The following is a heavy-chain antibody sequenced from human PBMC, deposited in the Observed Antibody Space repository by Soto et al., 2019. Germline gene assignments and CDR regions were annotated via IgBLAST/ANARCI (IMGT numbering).Heavy chain of an antibody. CDR2: IYYSGST. Sequence: PSETLSLTCTVSGGSISSYYWSWIRQPPGKGLEWIGYIYYSGSTNYNPSLKSRVTISVDTSKNQFSLKLSSVTAADTAVYYCARVYYYGSGSYYPTWGQGTLVTV. CDR1: GGSISSYY. CDR3: ARVYYYGSGSYYPT. D-gene: IGHD3-10*01. V-gene: IGHV4-59*01. J-gene: IGHJ5*02.